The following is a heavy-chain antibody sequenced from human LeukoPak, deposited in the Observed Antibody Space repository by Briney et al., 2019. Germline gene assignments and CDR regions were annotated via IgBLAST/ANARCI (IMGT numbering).Heavy chain of an antibody. J-gene: IGHJ4*02. Sequence: ASVKVSCKTSGYTFTTYGISWVRQAPGQGLEWMGWLSGSNGNTKYAQKVRGRVTMTTDTSTTTAYMEVRSLRSDDTAVYYCARDRDRMVQGVTALFDYWGQGTLVTVSS. CDR3: ARDRDRMVQGVTALFDY. CDR1: GYTFTTYG. CDR2: LSGSNGNT. D-gene: IGHD3-10*01. V-gene: IGHV1-18*04.